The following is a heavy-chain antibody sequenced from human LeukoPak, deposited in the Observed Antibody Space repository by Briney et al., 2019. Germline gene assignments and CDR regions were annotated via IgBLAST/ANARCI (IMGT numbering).Heavy chain of an antibody. Sequence: GGSLRLSCAASGFTFSGSAMHWVRQASGKGLEWVGRIRSKANSYATAYAASVKGRFTISRDDSKNTAYLQMNSLKTEDTAVYYCTTRITIFGVVIIVWGQGTTVTVSS. CDR3: TTRITIFGVVIIV. D-gene: IGHD3-3*01. CDR2: IRSKANSYAT. V-gene: IGHV3-73*01. J-gene: IGHJ6*02. CDR1: GFTFSGSA.